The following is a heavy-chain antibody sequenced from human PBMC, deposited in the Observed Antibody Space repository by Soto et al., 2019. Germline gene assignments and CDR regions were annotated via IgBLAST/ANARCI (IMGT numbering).Heavy chain of an antibody. CDR1: GFTFSSYA. J-gene: IGHJ4*02. Sequence: GGSLRLSCAASGFTFSSYAMSWVRQAPGKGLKWVSAISGSGGSTYYADSVKGRFTISRDNSKNTLYLQMNSLRAEDTAVYYCAKGNIWFGELTYWGQGTLVTVSS. CDR3: AKGNIWFGELTY. V-gene: IGHV3-23*01. CDR2: ISGSGGST. D-gene: IGHD3-10*01.